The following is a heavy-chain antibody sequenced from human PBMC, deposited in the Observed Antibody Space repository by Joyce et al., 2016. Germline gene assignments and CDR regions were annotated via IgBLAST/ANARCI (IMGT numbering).Heavy chain of an antibody. CDR1: GGPFRGFF. Sequence: QVELQQWGAGLFKPSETLCLTCAVPGGPFRGFFWTWVHQPPGKGVEWIGDINNSGGTNYTPSGKTRVTCSVDTYKNQFALKLTCLSAADTAVYYGAGSRWLAPLMYWGQGTPVTVSS. D-gene: IGHD6-19*01. V-gene: IGHV4-34*01. CDR3: AGSRWLAPLMY. CDR2: INNSGGT. J-gene: IGHJ4*02.